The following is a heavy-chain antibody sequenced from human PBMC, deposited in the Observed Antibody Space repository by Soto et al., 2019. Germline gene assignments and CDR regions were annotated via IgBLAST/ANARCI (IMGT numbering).Heavy chain of an antibody. CDR2: LHHGGST. CDR1: RYSINNNNW. V-gene: IGHV4-4*02. D-gene: IGHD5-12*01. CDR3: TKNCAYALGY. Sequence: SETLSLTCDVSRYSINNNNWWSWVRQPPGGGLEWIGELHHGGSTTYTPSLEIRVTISVDISKHQFFMKLSSVTAADTAVYFRTKNCAYALGYWDRVTLVTVST. J-gene: IGHJ4*02.